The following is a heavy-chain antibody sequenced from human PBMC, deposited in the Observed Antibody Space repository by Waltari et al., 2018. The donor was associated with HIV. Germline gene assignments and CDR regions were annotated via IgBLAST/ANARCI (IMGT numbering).Heavy chain of an antibody. CDR1: GGSLTDFY. CDR3: ARESRRRIRQGGINWFDP. Sequence: QVHLQQWGAGQLKASETLSLPCAVYGGSLTDFYWSWLRQCPGRGLEWIAEINHNGRSDFNPSLKSRITIAIDPPKNQFSLTLKSVTAADTGVYFCARESRRRIRQGGINWFDPWGQGTPVNVLS. J-gene: IGHJ5*02. D-gene: IGHD3-10*01. CDR2: INHNGRS. V-gene: IGHV4-34*01.